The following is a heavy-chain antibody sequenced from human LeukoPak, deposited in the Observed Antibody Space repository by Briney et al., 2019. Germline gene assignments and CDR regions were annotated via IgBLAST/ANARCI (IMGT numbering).Heavy chain of an antibody. J-gene: IGHJ4*02. V-gene: IGHV3-74*01. CDR3: ARENYGSGSYSY. CDR2: INSDGSST. Sequence: GGSLRLSCATSGFTFSDYWMHWVRQVPGKGLVWVSRINSDGSSTTYADSVRGRFTISRNYAKNTLYLQMNNLRADDTAVYYCARENYGSGSYSYWGQGTLVTVSS. D-gene: IGHD3-10*01. CDR1: GFTFSDYW.